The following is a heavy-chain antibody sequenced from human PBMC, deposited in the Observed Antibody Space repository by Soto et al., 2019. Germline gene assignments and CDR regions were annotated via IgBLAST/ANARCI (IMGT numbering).Heavy chain of an antibody. J-gene: IGHJ5*02. CDR3: AKELRYCSGGSCSYNWFDP. CDR1: GFTSSSYA. D-gene: IGHD2-15*01. V-gene: IGHV3-23*01. CDR2: ISGSGGST. Sequence: GGSLRLSCAASGFTSSSYAMSWVRQAPGKGLEWVSAISGSGGSTYYADSVKGRFTISRDNSKNTLYLQMNSLRAEDTAVYYCAKELRYCSGGSCSYNWFDPWGQGTLVTVSS.